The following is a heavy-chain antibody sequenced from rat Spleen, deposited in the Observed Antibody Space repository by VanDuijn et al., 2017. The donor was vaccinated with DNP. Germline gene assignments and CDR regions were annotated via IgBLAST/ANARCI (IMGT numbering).Heavy chain of an antibody. J-gene: IGHJ2*01. D-gene: IGHD5-1*01. CDR1: GFSLTRYA. CDR2: VSGGGIT. Sequence: QVQLKESGPGLVQSSRTLSLSCTVSGFSLTRYAVAWVRQPPGKGLEWIAAVSGGGITYYNSALRSRLNINRDTSKSQVLLSINSLQTDDTGTYYCTRDPGKIGIRDFDYWGQGVMVTVSS. V-gene: IGHV2-4*01. CDR3: TRDPGKIGIRDFDY.